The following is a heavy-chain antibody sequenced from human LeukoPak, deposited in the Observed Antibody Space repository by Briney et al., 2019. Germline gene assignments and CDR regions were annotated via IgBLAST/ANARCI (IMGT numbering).Heavy chain of an antibody. D-gene: IGHD2-21*02. Sequence: PGGSLRLSCAASGFTFSTYAMSWVRQAPGKGLEWVSGISGSGGSTDYADSVKGRFTTSRANSKNTLYLQMNSLRAEDTAVYYCAKRGMVTGAYYFDYWGQGTLVTVSS. CDR3: AKRGMVTGAYYFDY. CDR2: ISGSGGST. J-gene: IGHJ4*02. V-gene: IGHV3-23*01. CDR1: GFTFSTYA.